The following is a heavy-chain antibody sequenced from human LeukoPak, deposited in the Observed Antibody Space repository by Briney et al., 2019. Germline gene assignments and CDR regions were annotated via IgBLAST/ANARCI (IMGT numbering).Heavy chain of an antibody. V-gene: IGHV3-15*01. Sequence: GGSLRLSCAASGFTFSSYAMHWVRQAPGKGLEWVGRIKSKTDGGTTDYAAPVKGRFTISRDDSKNTLYLQMNSLKTEDTAVYYCTTDDEYNWNYYSYFDYWGQGTLVTVSS. J-gene: IGHJ4*02. CDR3: TTDDEYNWNYYSYFDY. D-gene: IGHD1-7*01. CDR2: IKSKTDGGTT. CDR1: GFTFSSYA.